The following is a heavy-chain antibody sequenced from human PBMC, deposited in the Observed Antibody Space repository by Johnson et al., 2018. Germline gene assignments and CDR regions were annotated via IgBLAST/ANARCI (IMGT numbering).Heavy chain of an antibody. Sequence: EVQLVESGGGVVQPGRSLRLSCAASGFSFSSYAMAWVRQAPGKGLEWVSAMSGGGARTYYADSVKGRFTMSRDNSKNTLFLQMNSLRAVDTAMYYCANDPYCSDGSAYSTSYYYYYMDVWGKGTTVTVSS. CDR2: MSGGGART. J-gene: IGHJ6*03. CDR1: GFSFSSYA. V-gene: IGHV3-23*04. D-gene: IGHD3-22*01. CDR3: ANDPYCSDGSAYSTSYYYYYMDV.